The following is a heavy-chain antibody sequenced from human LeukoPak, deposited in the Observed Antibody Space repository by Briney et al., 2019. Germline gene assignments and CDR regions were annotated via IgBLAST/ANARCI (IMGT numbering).Heavy chain of an antibody. Sequence: GGSLRLSCAASGFTFSSYSMNWVRQAPGKGLEWVSSINILSNYIYYADSVKGRFTISRDNAKNSLYLQMNSLRAEDTAVYYCAREGSIAAAGTNWFDPWGQGTLVTVSS. CDR2: INILSNYI. J-gene: IGHJ5*02. V-gene: IGHV3-21*01. CDR1: GFTFSSYS. CDR3: AREGSIAAAGTNWFDP. D-gene: IGHD6-13*01.